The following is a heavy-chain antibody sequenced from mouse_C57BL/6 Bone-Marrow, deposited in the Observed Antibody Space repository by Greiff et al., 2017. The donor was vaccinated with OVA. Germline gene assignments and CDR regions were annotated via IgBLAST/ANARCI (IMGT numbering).Heavy chain of an antibody. CDR3: ARRAAQGRGFDY. Sequence: QVQLQQSGAELVKPGASVKMSCKASGYTFTSYWITWVKQRPGQGLEWIGDIYPGSGSANYNEKFKSKATLTVDTSSSTAYMQLSSLTSEDSAVYYCARRAAQGRGFDYWGQGTTLTISS. D-gene: IGHD3-2*02. CDR2: IYPGSGSA. V-gene: IGHV1-55*01. CDR1: GYTFTSYW. J-gene: IGHJ2*01.